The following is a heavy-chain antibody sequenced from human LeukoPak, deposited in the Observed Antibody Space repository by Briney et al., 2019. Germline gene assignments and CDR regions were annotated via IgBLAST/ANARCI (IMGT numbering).Heavy chain of an antibody. CDR2: IIPIFGTA. Sequence: SGKVSCKASGGTFSSYGISWVRQAPGQGLELMGGIIPIFGTANYAQKFQGRVTITAYESTSTAYMELSSLRSEDTAVYYCASTEAVLRYFDWLLPFDYWGQGTLVTVSS. V-gene: IGHV1-69*01. J-gene: IGHJ4*02. D-gene: IGHD3-9*01. CDR3: ASTEAVLRYFDWLLPFDY. CDR1: GGTFSSYG.